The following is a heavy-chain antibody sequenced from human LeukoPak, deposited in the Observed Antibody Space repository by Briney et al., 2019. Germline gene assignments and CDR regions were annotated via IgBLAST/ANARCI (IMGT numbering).Heavy chain of an antibody. CDR3: ARDRGYSAFDY. Sequence: GGSLRLSCAASGFTFSNYWMSWVRQAPGKGLEWVANIEQDGGEKNYVDSVKGRFTISRDNARNSLYLQMNSLRAEDTAVYCCARDRGYSAFDYWGQGTLVTVSS. J-gene: IGHJ4*02. D-gene: IGHD4-23*01. V-gene: IGHV3-7*01. CDR1: GFTFSNYW. CDR2: IEQDGGEK.